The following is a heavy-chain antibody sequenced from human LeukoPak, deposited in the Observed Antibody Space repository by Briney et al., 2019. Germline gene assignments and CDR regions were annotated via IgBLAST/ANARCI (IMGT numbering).Heavy chain of an antibody. J-gene: IGHJ4*02. CDR1: GGSFSGYY. V-gene: IGHV4-34*01. Sequence: SETLSLTCAVYGGSFSGYYWSWIRQPPGKGLEWIGEINHSGSTNYNPSLKSRVTISVDTSKNQFSLKLSSVTAADTAVYYRARHGTIAAAGTELDYWGQGTLVTVSS. CDR3: ARHGTIAAAGTELDY. CDR2: INHSGST. D-gene: IGHD6-13*01.